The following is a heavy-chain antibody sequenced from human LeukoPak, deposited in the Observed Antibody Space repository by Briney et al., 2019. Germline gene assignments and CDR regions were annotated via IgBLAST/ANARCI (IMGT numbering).Heavy chain of an antibody. V-gene: IGHV3-30*01. CDR2: ISYDGSNK. Sequence: PGRSLRLPCAASGFTFSSYAMHWVRQAPGKGLEWVAVISYDGSNKYYADSVKGRFTISRDNSKNTLYLQMNSLRAEDTAVYYCAREARNYGPVDYWGQGTLVTVSS. CDR1: GFTFSSYA. D-gene: IGHD1-7*01. J-gene: IGHJ4*02. CDR3: AREARNYGPVDY.